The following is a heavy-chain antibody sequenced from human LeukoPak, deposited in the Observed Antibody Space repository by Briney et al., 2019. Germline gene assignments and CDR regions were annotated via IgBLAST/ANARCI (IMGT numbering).Heavy chain of an antibody. V-gene: IGHV1-24*01. CDR2: FDPEVGET. CDR1: GYTPTELS. CDR3: ATDQPALYYYGMDV. J-gene: IGHJ6*02. Sequence: ASVKVSCKVSGYTPTELSMHWVRQAPGKGLEWMGGFDPEVGETIYAQKFQGRVTMTEDTSTDTAYMELSSLRSEDTAVYYCATDQPALYYYGMDVWGQGTTVTVSS.